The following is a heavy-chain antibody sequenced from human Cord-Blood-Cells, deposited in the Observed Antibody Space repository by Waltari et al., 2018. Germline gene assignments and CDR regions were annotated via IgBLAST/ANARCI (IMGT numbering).Heavy chain of an antibody. V-gene: IGHV4-38-2*02. CDR2: IYHSGST. CDR3: ARERGPKAYYDFWSGYYYFDY. Sequence: QVQLQESGPGLVKPSETLSLTCTVSGYSISSGYYWGWIRQPPGKGLEWIGSIYHSGSTYYNPSLKSRVTISVDTSKNQFSLKLSSVTAADTAVYYCARERGPKAYYDFWSGYYYFDYWGQGTLVTVSS. CDR1: GYSISSGYY. D-gene: IGHD3-3*01. J-gene: IGHJ4*02.